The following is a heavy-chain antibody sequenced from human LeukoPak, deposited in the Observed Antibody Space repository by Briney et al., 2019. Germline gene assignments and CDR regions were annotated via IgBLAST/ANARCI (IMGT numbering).Heavy chain of an antibody. V-gene: IGHV1-18*01. CDR2: SSADNGNT. CDR3: AREVDCSTTNRYALGYYGMEV. D-gene: IGHD2-2*01. Sequence: GASVKVSCKGSGYTFTSYSISWVRQAPGQGLEWMGWSSADNGNTKYAQKLQGRVTVTTDTSTSTAYMELRSLRSDDTAVYYCAREVDCSTTNRYALGYYGMEVWGQGTTVTVSS. CDR1: GYTFTSYS. J-gene: IGHJ6*02.